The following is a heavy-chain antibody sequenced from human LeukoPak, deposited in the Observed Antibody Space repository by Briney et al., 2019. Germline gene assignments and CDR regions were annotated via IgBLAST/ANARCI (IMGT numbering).Heavy chain of an antibody. CDR2: IYYTGIT. Sequence: SETLSLTCTVSGDSISGYYWSWVRQHPGKGLEWIGCIYYTGITNYNPSLKSRVTISVDTSKNQFSLNLNSVTAADTAVYYCATSQCGSDCYLAGDYWGQGTLVTVSS. CDR3: ATSQCGSDCYLAGDY. J-gene: IGHJ4*02. CDR1: GDSISGYY. D-gene: IGHD2-21*02. V-gene: IGHV4-59*01.